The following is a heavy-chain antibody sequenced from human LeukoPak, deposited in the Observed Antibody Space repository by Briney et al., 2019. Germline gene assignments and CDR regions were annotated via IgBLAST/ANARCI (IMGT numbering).Heavy chain of an antibody. J-gene: IGHJ4*02. Sequence: PSATLFLSWAVYGGFFSGYYWSWIRQPPGKVLEWIGEINHSGSTNYNPSLKSRVTISVDTSKNQFSLKLSSVTAADTAVYYCARGPKVWQQWSYSGSYYGYWGQGTLVTVSS. CDR2: INHSGST. V-gene: IGHV4-34*01. D-gene: IGHD1-26*01. CDR3: ARGPKVWQQWSYSGSYYGY. CDR1: GGFFSGYY.